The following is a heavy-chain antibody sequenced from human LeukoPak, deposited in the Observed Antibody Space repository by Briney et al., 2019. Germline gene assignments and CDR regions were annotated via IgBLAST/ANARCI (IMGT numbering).Heavy chain of an antibody. CDR2: ISAYNGNT. CDR1: GYTFTSYG. J-gene: IGHJ3*02. CDR3: ATSVPGGMTTVTDDAFDI. V-gene: IGHV1-18*01. D-gene: IGHD4-17*01. Sequence: GASVKVSCKASGYTFTSYGISWVRQAPGQGLEWMGWISAYNGNTNYAQKLQGRVTMTTDTSTSTAYMELRSLRSDDTAVYYCATSVPGGMTTVTDDAFDIWGQGTMVTVSS.